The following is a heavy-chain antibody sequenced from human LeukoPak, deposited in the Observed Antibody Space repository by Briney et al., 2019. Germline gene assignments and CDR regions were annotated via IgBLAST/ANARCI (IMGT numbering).Heavy chain of an antibody. CDR1: GFTFGSYW. D-gene: IGHD5-24*01. CDR2: MKHDGIEK. V-gene: IGHV3-7*05. J-gene: IGHJ4*02. Sequence: GKSLKISCAASGFTFGSYWMTWVRQAPGKGLELVANMKHDGIEKYYVDSVKGRFTISRDNTKNSLYLQMNSLRAEDTAVYYCAREGREGYNYPALDFWGQGILVTVSS. CDR3: AREGREGYNYPALDF.